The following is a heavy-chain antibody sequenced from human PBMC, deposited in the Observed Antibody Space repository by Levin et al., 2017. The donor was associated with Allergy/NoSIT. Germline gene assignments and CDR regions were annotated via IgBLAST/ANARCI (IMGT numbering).Heavy chain of an antibody. J-gene: IGHJ3*02. Sequence: PGGSLRLSCAASGFTFSSHSMNWVRQAPGKGLEWVSSISSSSSYIYYADSVKGRFTISRDNAKNSLYLQMNSLRAEDTAVYYCARGGRGVYSGYVENHDAFDIWGQGTMVTVSS. D-gene: IGHD5-12*01. CDR3: ARGGRGVYSGYVENHDAFDI. CDR2: ISSSSSYI. CDR1: GFTFSSHS. V-gene: IGHV3-21*01.